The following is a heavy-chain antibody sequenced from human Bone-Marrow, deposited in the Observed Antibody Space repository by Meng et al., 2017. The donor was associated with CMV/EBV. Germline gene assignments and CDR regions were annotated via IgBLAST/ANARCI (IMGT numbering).Heavy chain of an antibody. J-gene: IGHJ5*02. D-gene: IGHD1-26*01. CDR3: AGSSGCYDTLGRYNWFDP. V-gene: IGHV1-2*02. Sequence: ASVKVSCKASGYTFTGYYMHWVRQAPGQGLEWMGWINPNSGGTNYAQKFQGRVTMTRDTSISTAYMELSRLRSDDTAVYYCAGSSGCYDTLGRYNWFDPWGQGTLVTVSS. CDR2: INPNSGGT. CDR1: GYTFTGYY.